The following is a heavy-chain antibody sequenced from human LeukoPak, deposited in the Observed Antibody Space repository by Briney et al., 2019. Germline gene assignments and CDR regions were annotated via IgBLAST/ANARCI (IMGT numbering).Heavy chain of an antibody. Sequence: SQTLSLTCAVSGGSISSGGYSWSWIRQPPGKGLEWIGYIYYSGSIYYNPSLKSRVTMSVDTSKNQFSLKLNSVTAVDTAVYYCARATDYYGMDVWGQGTTVTVSS. CDR2: IYYSGSI. D-gene: IGHD5-12*01. J-gene: IGHJ6*02. V-gene: IGHV4-30-2*01. CDR1: GGSISSGGYS. CDR3: ARATDYYGMDV.